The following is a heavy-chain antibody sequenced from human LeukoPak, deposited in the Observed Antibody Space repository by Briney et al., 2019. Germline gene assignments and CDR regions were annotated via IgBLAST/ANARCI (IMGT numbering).Heavy chain of an antibody. J-gene: IGHJ3*02. V-gene: IGHV1-18*01. CDR1: GYAFTNFG. CDR3: ARAGGWTREDYKDESYHI. Sequence: GASVKVSCKASGYAFTNFGISWVGEAPGQGLEWMGWINTYKGNTYYAQNFHDRVTMTTDTSSTTGYMELRSLTSDDTAIYYCARAGGWTREDYKDESYHIWGQGTVVTVSS. CDR2: INTYKGNT. D-gene: IGHD6-19*01.